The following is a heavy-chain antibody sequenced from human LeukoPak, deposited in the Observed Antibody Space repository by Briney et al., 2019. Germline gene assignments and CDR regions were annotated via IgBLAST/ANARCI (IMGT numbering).Heavy chain of an antibody. Sequence: SETLSLTCAVYSGSFSGYYWSWIRQPPGKGLEWIGEINHSGSTNYNPSLKSRVTISQDTPKNQFSLKLSSVTAADTAVYHCASLRERSYYARGFDYWGRGTLVTVSS. CDR3: ASLRERSYYARGFDY. D-gene: IGHD1-26*01. J-gene: IGHJ4*02. V-gene: IGHV4-34*01. CDR1: SGSFSGYY. CDR2: INHSGST.